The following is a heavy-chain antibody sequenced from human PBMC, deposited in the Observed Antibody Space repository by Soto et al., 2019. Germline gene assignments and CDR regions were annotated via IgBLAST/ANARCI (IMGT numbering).Heavy chain of an antibody. CDR2: IIPIFGPA. V-gene: IGHV1-69*12. D-gene: IGHD4-17*01. CDR3: ARGRVTTF. Sequence: QVQLVQSGAEVKKPGSSVKVSCKASGGTFSRYAISWVLQAPGQGLEWMGGIIPIFGPANYAQKFQGRVTITADDSTSTAYRELSSLRTADTAVYYCARGRVTTFWGNGTLFTVSS. CDR1: GGTFSRYA. J-gene: IGHJ4*01.